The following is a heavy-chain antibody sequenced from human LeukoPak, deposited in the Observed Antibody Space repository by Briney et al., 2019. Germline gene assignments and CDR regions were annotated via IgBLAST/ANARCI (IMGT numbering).Heavy chain of an antibody. J-gene: IGHJ4*02. CDR3: ARDEGRTNFDSSGYYF. D-gene: IGHD3-22*01. CDR2: INHSGST. V-gene: IGHV4-34*01. CDR1: GGSISSYY. Sequence: SETLSLTCIVSGGSISSYYWSWIRQPPGKGLEWIGEINHSGSTNYNPSLKSRVTISVDTSKNQFSLKLSSVTAADTAVYYCARDEGRTNFDSSGYYFWGQGTLVTVSS.